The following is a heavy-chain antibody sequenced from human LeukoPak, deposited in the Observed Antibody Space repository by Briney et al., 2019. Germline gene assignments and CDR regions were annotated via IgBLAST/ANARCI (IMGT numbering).Heavy chain of an antibody. CDR3: ARDGRGYYDSSASDY. J-gene: IGHJ4*02. V-gene: IGHV3-30*03. D-gene: IGHD3-22*01. Sequence: GKSLRLSCAASGFTFSSYGIHWVRQAPGKGLEWVAVISYDGSNKYYADSVKGRFTISRDNSKNTLSLQMNSLRAEDTAVYYCARDGRGYYDSSASDYWGQGTLVTVSS. CDR1: GFTFSSYG. CDR2: ISYDGSNK.